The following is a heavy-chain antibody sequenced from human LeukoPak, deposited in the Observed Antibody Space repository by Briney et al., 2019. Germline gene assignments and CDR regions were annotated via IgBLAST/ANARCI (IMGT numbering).Heavy chain of an antibody. V-gene: IGHV1-2*02. J-gene: IGHJ6*03. CDR3: ARDGGRLGQPKLRYYYYYMDV. Sequence: EASVKVSCKASGYTFTGYYMHWVRQAPGQGLEWMGWINPNSGGTNYAQKFQGRVTMTRDTSISTAYMELSRLRSDDTAVYYCARDGGRLGQPKLRYYYYYMDVWGKGTTVTVSS. CDR2: INPNSGGT. D-gene: IGHD7-27*01. CDR1: GYTFTGYY.